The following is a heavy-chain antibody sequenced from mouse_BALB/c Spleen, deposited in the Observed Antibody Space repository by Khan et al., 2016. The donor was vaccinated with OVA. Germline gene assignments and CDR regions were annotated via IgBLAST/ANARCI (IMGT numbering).Heavy chain of an antibody. V-gene: IGHV5-6*01. D-gene: IGHD1-2*01. Sequence: EVQLVESGGDLVKPGGSLNLSCDASGFTFSSYGMSWLRQTPDKRLEWVATISNGGSYNYFPDSVKGRLTISRDNAKNTLYLQMSSLKSEDTAMYYCARHRFTTPTAWFAYWGQGTLVTVFA. CDR3: ARHRFTTPTAWFAY. J-gene: IGHJ3*01. CDR2: ISNGGSYN. CDR1: GFTFSSYG.